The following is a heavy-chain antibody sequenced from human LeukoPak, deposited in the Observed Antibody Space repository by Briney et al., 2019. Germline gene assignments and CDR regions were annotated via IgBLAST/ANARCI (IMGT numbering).Heavy chain of an antibody. CDR2: IKQNASEK. CDR3: ARDRNTYAKSNWFDP. D-gene: IGHD1-14*01. J-gene: IGHJ5*02. V-gene: IGHV3-7*01. Sequence: GGSLRLSWAASGFTFSNYWMNWVRQAPGKGREWVANIKQNASEKYYVGSVKGRFTISRDNAKNSLYLQMNSLRAEDTAVYYCARDRNTYAKSNWFDPWGQGTLVTVSS. CDR1: GFTFSNYW.